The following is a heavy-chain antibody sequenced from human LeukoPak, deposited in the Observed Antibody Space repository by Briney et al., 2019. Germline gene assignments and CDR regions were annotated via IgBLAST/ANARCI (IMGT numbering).Heavy chain of an antibody. V-gene: IGHV5-10-1*01. J-gene: IGHJ4*02. CDR1: GYSFTSYW. D-gene: IGHD2-21*02. CDR3: ARLELAYCGGDCYSLDY. Sequence: GESLKISCKGSGYSFTSYWISWVRQMPGKGLEWMGRIDPSDSYTNYSPSFQGHVTISADKSISTAYLQWSSLKASDTAMYYCARLELAYCGGDCYSLDYWGQGTLVTVSS. CDR2: IDPSDSYT.